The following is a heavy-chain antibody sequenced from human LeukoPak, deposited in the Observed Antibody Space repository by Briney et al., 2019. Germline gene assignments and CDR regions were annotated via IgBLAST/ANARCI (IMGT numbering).Heavy chain of an antibody. CDR2: SRNSGSTI. V-gene: IGHV3-48*03. CDR1: GFTCSSYE. J-gene: IGHJ4*02. Sequence: GSLRLSCAASGFTCSSYEMNCVRQAPGKGLEWVSYSRNSGSTIYYADAVKGRFTISRDHAKNSLFLQMNSLRAEDTAVYYCARDPPGSSGYDYWGQGALVTVSS. CDR3: ARDPPGSSGYDY. D-gene: IGHD3-22*01.